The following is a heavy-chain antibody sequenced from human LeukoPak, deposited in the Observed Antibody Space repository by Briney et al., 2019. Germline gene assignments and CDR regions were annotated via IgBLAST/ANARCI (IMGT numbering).Heavy chain of an antibody. CDR1: DYSISSSNW. J-gene: IGHJ3*02. CDR2: IYYSGST. Sequence: PSETLSLTCAVSDYSISSSNWWGWIRQPPGKGLEWIGYIYYSGSTYYNPSLKSRVTMSVDTSENQFSLKLNSVTAVDTAVYYCARRGTVWGAFDIWGQGTMITVSS. D-gene: IGHD3-16*01. V-gene: IGHV4-28*01. CDR3: ARRGTVWGAFDI.